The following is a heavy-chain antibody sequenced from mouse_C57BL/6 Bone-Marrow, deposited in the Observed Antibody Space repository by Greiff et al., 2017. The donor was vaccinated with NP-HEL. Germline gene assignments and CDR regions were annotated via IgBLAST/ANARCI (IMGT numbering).Heavy chain of an antibody. CDR1: GFTFTDYY. CDR2: IRNKANGYTT. Sequence: EVQRVESGGGLVQPGGSLSLSCAASGFTFTDYYMSWVRQPPGKALEWLGFIRNKANGYTTEYSASVKGRFTISRDNSQSILYLQMNALRAEDSATYYCARLDYGSGFGYWGQGTLVTVSA. D-gene: IGHD1-1*01. V-gene: IGHV7-3*01. CDR3: ARLDYGSGFGY. J-gene: IGHJ3*01.